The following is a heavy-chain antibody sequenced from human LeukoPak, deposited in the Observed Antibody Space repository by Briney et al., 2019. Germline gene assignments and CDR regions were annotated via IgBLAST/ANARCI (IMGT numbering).Heavy chain of an antibody. CDR3: AKDLSSAITSALVLDV. D-gene: IGHD3-22*01. J-gene: IGHJ6*02. Sequence: GGSLRLSCAASGVTLSAYAMSWVRQAPGKGLEWVSGITWNRDNIGYGDSVKGRFTISRDNVKNALYLQMNSLRPEDTALYYCAKDLSSAITSALVLDVWGQGTTVIVSS. CDR2: ITWNRDNI. CDR1: GVTLSAYA. V-gene: IGHV3-9*01.